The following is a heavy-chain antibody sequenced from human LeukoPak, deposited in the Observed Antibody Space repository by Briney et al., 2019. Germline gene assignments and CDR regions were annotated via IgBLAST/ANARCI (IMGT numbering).Heavy chain of an antibody. CDR2: ISGSGGST. J-gene: IGHJ4*02. Sequence: GGSLRLSCAASGFTFSSYAMSWVRQAPGKGLEWVSAISGSGGSTYYADSVKGRFTISRDNSKNTLYLQMNSLRVEDTAVYYCAKSLVLLWFGEYTYYFDYWGQGTLVTVSS. CDR3: AKSLVLLWFGEYTYYFDY. CDR1: GFTFSSYA. D-gene: IGHD3-10*01. V-gene: IGHV3-23*01.